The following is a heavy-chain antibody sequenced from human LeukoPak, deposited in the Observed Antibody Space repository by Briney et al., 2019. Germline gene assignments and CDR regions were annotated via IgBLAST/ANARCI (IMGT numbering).Heavy chain of an antibody. CDR2: INHSGST. V-gene: IGHV4-34*01. D-gene: IGHD3-22*01. Sequence: SETLSLTCAVYGGSFSGYYWSWIRQPPGKGLEWIGEINHSGSTNYNPSLKSRVTISVDTSKNQFSLKLSSVTAADTAVYYCAPQSNGYSLNWFDPWGQGTLVTVSS. J-gene: IGHJ5*02. CDR1: GGSFSGYY. CDR3: APQSNGYSLNWFDP.